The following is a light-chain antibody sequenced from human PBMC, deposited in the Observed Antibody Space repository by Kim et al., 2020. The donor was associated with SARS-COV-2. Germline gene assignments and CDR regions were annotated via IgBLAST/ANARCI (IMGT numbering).Light chain of an antibody. J-gene: IGKJ1*01. Sequence: ASTGDRVTTTCRASQGISSYLAWYQQKPGKAPKLLIYAASTLQSGVPSRFSGSGSGTDFTLTISCLQSEDFATYYCQQYYSYPPLFGQGTKVDIK. V-gene: IGKV1-8*01. CDR1: QGISSY. CDR3: QQYYSYPPL. CDR2: AAS.